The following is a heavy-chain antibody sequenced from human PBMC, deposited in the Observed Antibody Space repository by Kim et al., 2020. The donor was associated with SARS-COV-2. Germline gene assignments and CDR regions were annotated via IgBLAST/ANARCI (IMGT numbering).Heavy chain of an antibody. CDR2: IYYSGST. J-gene: IGHJ4*02. CDR3: ASRDGYNSAHDY. Sequence: SETLSLTCTVSGGSISSYYWSWIRQPPGKGLEWIGYIYYSGSTNYNPSLKSRVTISVDTSKNQFSLKLSSVTAADTAVYYCASRDGYNSAHDYWGQGTLVTVSS. V-gene: IGHV4-59*13. D-gene: IGHD5-12*01. CDR1: GGSISSYY.